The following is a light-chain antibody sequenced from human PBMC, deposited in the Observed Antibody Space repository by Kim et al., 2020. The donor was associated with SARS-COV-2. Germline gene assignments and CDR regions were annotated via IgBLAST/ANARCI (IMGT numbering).Light chain of an antibody. V-gene: IGLV7-46*01. J-gene: IGLJ3*02. CDR1: TGVVTSSHF. Sequence: QAVVTQEPSLTVSPGGTVTLTCGSSTGVVTSSHFPYWFQQKPGQAPRTLIYDTTRKHSSTPARFSGSLLGDKAALSLSGAQPEDEADYYCFLVYNRVRVFGGGTQLTVL. CDR2: DTT. CDR3: FLVYNRVRV.